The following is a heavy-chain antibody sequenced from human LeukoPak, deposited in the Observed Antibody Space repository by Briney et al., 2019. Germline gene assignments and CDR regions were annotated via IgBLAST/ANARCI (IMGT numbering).Heavy chain of an antibody. CDR1: GGSFSGYY. V-gene: IGHV4-34*01. J-gene: IGHJ4*02. CDR2: INLIGST. D-gene: IGHD2-15*01. Sequence: PSETLSLTCAVYGGSFSGYYWSWIRQPPGKGLEWIGEINLIGSTNYNPSLKSRVTISVDTSKNQCSLKLSSVTAADTAVYYCARAPPRYCSGGSCYSAGGFDYWGQGTLVTVSS. CDR3: ARAPPRYCSGGSCYSAGGFDY.